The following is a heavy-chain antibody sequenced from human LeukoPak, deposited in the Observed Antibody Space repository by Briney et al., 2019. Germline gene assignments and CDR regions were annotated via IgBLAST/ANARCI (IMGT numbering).Heavy chain of an antibody. CDR3: ARGNSTVWYFDY. CDR1: GFTHSSNY. D-gene: IGHD4-17*01. V-gene: IGHV3-66*01. CDR2: IYRCRST. Sequence: PGDSVTLPCALSGFTHSSNYMSGLPQATGKGLEGVSDIYRCRSTFCADSMEGRFTISRDNSRNTLYLQMNSLRAAGTAVYFCARGNSTVWYFDYWGERTLVTASS. J-gene: IGHJ4*02.